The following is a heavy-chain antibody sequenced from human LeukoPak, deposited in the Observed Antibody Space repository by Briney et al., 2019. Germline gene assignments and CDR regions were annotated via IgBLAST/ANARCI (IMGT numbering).Heavy chain of an antibody. Sequence: ASVKVSCKASGYTFTSYYMHWVRQAPGQGLEWRGIINPSGGSTSYAQKFQGRVTMTRDTSTSTVYMELSSLRSEDTAVYYCARDSDSSGLYNWFDPWGQGTLVTVSS. V-gene: IGHV1-46*01. J-gene: IGHJ5*02. CDR2: INPSGGST. CDR1: GYTFTSYY. CDR3: ARDSDSSGLYNWFDP. D-gene: IGHD3-22*01.